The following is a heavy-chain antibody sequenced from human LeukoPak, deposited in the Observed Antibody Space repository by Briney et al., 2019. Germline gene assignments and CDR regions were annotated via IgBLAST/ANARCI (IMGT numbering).Heavy chain of an antibody. Sequence: KSGGSLRLSCAASGFTFSDYYMSWIRQAPGKGLEWVSYISSSGSTIYYGDSVKGRFTISRDNAKNSLYLQMNSLRAEDTAVYYCARGRDWGPYYFDYWGQGTLVTVSS. CDR3: ARGRDWGPYYFDY. J-gene: IGHJ4*02. CDR2: ISSSGSTI. CDR1: GFTFSDYY. D-gene: IGHD3-16*01. V-gene: IGHV3-11*04.